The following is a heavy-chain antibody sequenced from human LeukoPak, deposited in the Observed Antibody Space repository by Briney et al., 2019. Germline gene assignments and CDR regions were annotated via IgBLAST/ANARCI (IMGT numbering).Heavy chain of an antibody. D-gene: IGHD4-23*01. Sequence: SGGSLRLSCAASGFTFSSYEMNWVRQAPGKGLEWVSYISSSGSTIYYAGSVKGRFTISRDNAKNSLYLQMNSLRAEDTAVYYCASTLNGGPYYYYGMDVWGQGTTVTVSS. CDR3: ASTLNGGPYYYYGMDV. V-gene: IGHV3-48*03. CDR2: ISSSGSTI. J-gene: IGHJ6*02. CDR1: GFTFSSYE.